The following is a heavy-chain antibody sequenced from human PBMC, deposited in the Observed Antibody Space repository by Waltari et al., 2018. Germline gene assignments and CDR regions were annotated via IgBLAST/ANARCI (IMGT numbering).Heavy chain of an antibody. V-gene: IGHV1-18*01. Sequence: QVQLVQSGAEVKKPGASVKVSCKASGYTFTSYGISWVRQAPGQGLEWMGWISAYNGNTNYAQKLQGRGTMTTDTSTSTAYMELRSLRSDDTAVYYCARDLNYYDSSGYYSALVYFDYWGQGTLVTVSS. CDR2: ISAYNGNT. J-gene: IGHJ4*02. CDR1: GYTFTSYG. CDR3: ARDLNYYDSSGYYSALVYFDY. D-gene: IGHD3-22*01.